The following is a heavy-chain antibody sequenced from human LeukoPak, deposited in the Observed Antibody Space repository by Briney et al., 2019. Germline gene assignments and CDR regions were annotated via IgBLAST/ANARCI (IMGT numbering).Heavy chain of an antibody. Sequence: GESLKISCKGSGYGFTNYWIGWVRQMPGKGLEWMGIIYPRDSDTKYSPSFQGQVTISADKSISTAYLQWSSLKASDSAMYYCARRRIDYEIEGDGFENWGQGTMVTVSS. J-gene: IGHJ3*02. CDR2: IYPRDSDT. V-gene: IGHV5-51*01. CDR1: GYGFTNYW. D-gene: IGHD3-22*01. CDR3: ARRRIDYEIEGDGFEN.